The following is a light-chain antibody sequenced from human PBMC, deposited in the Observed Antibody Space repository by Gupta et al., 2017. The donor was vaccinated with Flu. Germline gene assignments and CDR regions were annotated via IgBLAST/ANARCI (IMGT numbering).Light chain of an antibody. CDR3: QQRSNWPPYMYT. CDR1: QSVSSY. CDR2: DAS. Sequence: DIVLTPSPAPLSLSPGERATLSCRASQSVSSYLAWYQQKPGQAPRLLIYDASNRATGIPARFSGSGSGTDFTLTISSLEPEDFAVYYCQQRSNWPPYMYTFGQGTKLEIK. V-gene: IGKV3-11*01. J-gene: IGKJ2*01.